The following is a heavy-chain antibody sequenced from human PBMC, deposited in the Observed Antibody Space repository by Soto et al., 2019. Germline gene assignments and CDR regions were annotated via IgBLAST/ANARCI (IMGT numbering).Heavy chain of an antibody. Sequence: QVQLVQSGAEVKKTGSSVKVSCKASGGTFSSYTISWVRQAPGQGLEWMGRIIPILGIANYAQKFQGRVTITADKSTSTAYMELSSLRSEDTAVYYCARDELHDYGPYISDIWGQGTMVTVSS. CDR3: ARDELHDYGPYISDI. CDR2: IIPILGIA. D-gene: IGHD4-17*01. J-gene: IGHJ3*02. V-gene: IGHV1-69*08. CDR1: GGTFSSYT.